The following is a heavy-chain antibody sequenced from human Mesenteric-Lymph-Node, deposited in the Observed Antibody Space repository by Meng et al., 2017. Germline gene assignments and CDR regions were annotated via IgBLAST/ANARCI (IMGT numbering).Heavy chain of an antibody. CDR2: INPNSGGT. V-gene: IGHV1-2*06. D-gene: IGHD2-2*01. CDR1: GYTFTGYY. Sequence: ASVKVSCKASGYTFTGYYMHWVRQAPGQGLEWMGRINPNSGGTNYAQKFQGRVTMTRDTSISTAYMELSSLRSEDTAVYYCAGGLPTEYAGYYYYYYGMDVWGQGTTVTVSS. CDR3: AGGLPTEYAGYYYYYYGMDV. J-gene: IGHJ6*02.